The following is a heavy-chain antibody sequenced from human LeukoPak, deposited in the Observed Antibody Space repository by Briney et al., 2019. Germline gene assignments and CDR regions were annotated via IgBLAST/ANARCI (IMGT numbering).Heavy chain of an antibody. V-gene: IGHV3-23*01. CDR3: TKGSHLDV. CDR1: GFTFSTYE. Sequence: GGSLRLPCAASGFTFSTYEMSWARQAPGKGPEWVSSISESGGRTYYADSVTGRFTISRDNSRSTLYLQMNSLRAEDTAVYYCTKGSHLDVWGQGTMVTVSS. D-gene: IGHD3-3*02. J-gene: IGHJ6*02. CDR2: ISESGGRT.